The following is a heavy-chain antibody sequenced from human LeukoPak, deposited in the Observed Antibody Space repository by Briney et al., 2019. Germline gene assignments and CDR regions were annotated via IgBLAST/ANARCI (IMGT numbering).Heavy chain of an antibody. CDR2: IFYTGST. D-gene: IGHD3-22*01. CDR1: GGSISSSSYY. J-gene: IGHJ4*02. Sequence: PSETLSLTCTVSGGSISSSSYYWGWIRQPPGKGLEWIGSIFYTGSTNYNPSLKSRVTISVDTSKNQFSLKLSSVTAADTAVYYCARHKFRNSGYYDYWGQGTLVTVSS. V-gene: IGHV4-39*01. CDR3: ARHKFRNSGYYDY.